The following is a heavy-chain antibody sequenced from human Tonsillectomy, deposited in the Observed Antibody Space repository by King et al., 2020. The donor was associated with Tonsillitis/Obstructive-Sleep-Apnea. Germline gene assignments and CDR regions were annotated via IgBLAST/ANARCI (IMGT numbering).Heavy chain of an antibody. V-gene: IGHV1-18*01. CDR1: GYTFTSYG. CDR3: ARDWSSSVTSPLHFDY. CDR2: ISAYNGNT. D-gene: IGHD4-17*01. J-gene: IGHJ4*02. Sequence: QLVQSGAEVKKPWASVKVSCKASGYTFTSYGISWVRQAPGQGLEWMGWISAYNGNTNYAQKLQGRVTMTKDTSTSTAYMELRSLRSDDTAVYYCARDWSSSVTSPLHFDYWGQGTLVTVSS.